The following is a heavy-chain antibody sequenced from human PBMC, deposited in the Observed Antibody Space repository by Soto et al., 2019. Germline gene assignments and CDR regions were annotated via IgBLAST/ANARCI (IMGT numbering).Heavy chain of an antibody. CDR3: ARVPDV. CDR1: GGSISSYY. V-gene: IGHV4-59*12. J-gene: IGHJ6*02. CDR2: IFYSGST. Sequence: PSETLSLTCTVSGGSISSYYWSWIRQPPGKGLEWIGYIFYSGSTNYNPSLKSRVIISVDTSKNQVSLKLTSVTAADTAVYYCARVPDVWGQGTTVTVSS.